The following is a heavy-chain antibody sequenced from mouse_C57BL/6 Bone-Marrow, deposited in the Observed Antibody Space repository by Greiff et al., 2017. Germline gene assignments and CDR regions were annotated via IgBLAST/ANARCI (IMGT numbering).Heavy chain of an antibody. Sequence: EVQLQQSGPVLVKPGASVKMSCKASGYTFTDYYMNWVKQSHGKSLEWIGVINPYNGGTSYNQKFKGKATLTVDKSSSTAYMELNSLTSEDSAVYYCARPGPSRYFDVWGTGTTVTVSS. CDR1: GYTFTDYY. CDR3: ARPGPSRYFDV. V-gene: IGHV1-19*01. CDR2: INPYNGGT. J-gene: IGHJ1*03.